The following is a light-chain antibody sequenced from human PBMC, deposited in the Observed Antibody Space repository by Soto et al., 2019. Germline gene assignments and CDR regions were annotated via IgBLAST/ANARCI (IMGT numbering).Light chain of an antibody. V-gene: IGKV1-8*01. J-gene: IGKJ1*01. CDR1: QDIGTC. CDR3: QQFYNYPRT. CDR2: DAS. Sequence: AIRMTQSPSSFSASTGDRVSITCRATQDIGTCLAWYQQIPGKAPKLLIYDASTLQTGVPSRFSDSGSGTDFTLTISYLQSEDFGTYYCQQFYNYPRTFGQGTKVDIK.